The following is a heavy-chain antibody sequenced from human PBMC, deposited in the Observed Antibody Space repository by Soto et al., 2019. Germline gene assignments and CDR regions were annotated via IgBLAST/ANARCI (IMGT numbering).Heavy chain of an antibody. V-gene: IGHV2-5*01. CDR1: GFSLTTRAVG. CDR2: IYWNDNE. D-gene: IGHD6-19*01. CDR3: AHGSGWLFDY. Sequence: QITLKESGPTLVKPTQTLTLTCTFSGFSLTTRAVGVGWIRQPPGKALEWLAFIYWNDNEYYSPSLKSRLTITKDTAKYQVVLTMTNTDPVDTATYYCAHGSGWLFDYWGQGTLVTVSA. J-gene: IGHJ4*02.